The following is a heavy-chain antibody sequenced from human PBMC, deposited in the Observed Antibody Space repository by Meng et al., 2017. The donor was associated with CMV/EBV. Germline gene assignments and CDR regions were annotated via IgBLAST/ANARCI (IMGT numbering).Heavy chain of an antibody. Sequence: GGSLRLSCAASGFTFSNYFMKWVRQAPGKGLEWVANINQGGSEKNYVDSVKGRFTISRDNAKNSLYLQMNGLRGEDTAVYYCATYYSSLTGYYLLGGYWGQGTLVTVSS. CDR2: INQGGSEK. V-gene: IGHV3-7*01. CDR1: GFTFSNYF. J-gene: IGHJ4*02. D-gene: IGHD3-9*01. CDR3: ATYYSSLTGYYLLGGY.